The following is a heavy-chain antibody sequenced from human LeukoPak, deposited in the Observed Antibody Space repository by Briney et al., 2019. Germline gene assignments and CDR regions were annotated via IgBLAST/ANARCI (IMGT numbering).Heavy chain of an antibody. D-gene: IGHD6-6*01. CDR3: APVAIAGRPVYFYYHLDV. J-gene: IGHJ6*03. Sequence: GGSLRLSCAAAGFTFDDYGMSWVRPAAGGWLEWVSAINWLGGSTAYAGSVRGRLTISRDNAKNPLYLQMTSLRAHDPALYYCAPVAIAGRPVYFYYHLDVWGKGTTVTVSS. V-gene: IGHV3-20*04. CDR2: INWLGGST. CDR1: GFTFDDYG.